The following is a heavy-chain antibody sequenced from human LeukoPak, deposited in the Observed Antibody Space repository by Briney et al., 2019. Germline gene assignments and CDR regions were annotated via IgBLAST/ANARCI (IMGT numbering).Heavy chain of an antibody. CDR3: AKVLGVGPYYYYGMDV. CDR1: GFTFSSYG. D-gene: IGHD2-8*01. V-gene: IGHV3-30*18. Sequence: GGSLRLSCAASGFTFSSYGMQWVRQAPGKGLEWVAVISYDGSNKYYADSVKGRFTISRDNSKNTLYLQMNSLRAEDTAVYYCAKVLGVGPYYYYGMDVWGQGTTVTVSS. J-gene: IGHJ6*02. CDR2: ISYDGSNK.